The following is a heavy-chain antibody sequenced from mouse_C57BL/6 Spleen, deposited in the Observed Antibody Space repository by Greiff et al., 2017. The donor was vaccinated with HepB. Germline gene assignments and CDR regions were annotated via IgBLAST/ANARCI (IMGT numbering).Heavy chain of an antibody. V-gene: IGHV1-18*01. CDR3: ARVLEPYFDV. CDR1: GYTFTDYN. CDR2: INPNNGGT. J-gene: IGHJ1*03. Sequence: EVQLQQSGPELVKPGASVKIPCKASGYTFTDYNMDWVKQSHGKSLEWMGDINPNNGGTIYNQKFKGKDTLTVDKTSSTAYLELRSLTSEYTAVYYCARVLEPYFDVWGTGTTVTVSS.